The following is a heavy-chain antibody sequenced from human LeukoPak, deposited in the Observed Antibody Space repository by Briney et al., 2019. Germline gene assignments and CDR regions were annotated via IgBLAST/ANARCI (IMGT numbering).Heavy chain of an antibody. CDR2: ISYDGSNK. Sequence: PGGSLRLSCAASGFTVSSNYMSWVRQAPGKGLEWVAVISYDGSNKYYADSVKGRFTISRDNSKNTLYLQMNSLRAEDTAVYYCARDLEMATLDYWGQGTLVTVSS. CDR1: GFTVSSNY. J-gene: IGHJ4*02. CDR3: ARDLEMATLDY. D-gene: IGHD5-24*01. V-gene: IGHV3-30*03.